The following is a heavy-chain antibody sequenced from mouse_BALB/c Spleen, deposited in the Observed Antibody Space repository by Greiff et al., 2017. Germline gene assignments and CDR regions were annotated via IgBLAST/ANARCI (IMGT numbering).Heavy chain of an antibody. CDR3: ARSLYDYDAMDY. V-gene: IGHV1-14*01. CDR1: GYTFTSYV. D-gene: IGHD2-3*01. J-gene: IGHJ4*01. Sequence: EVKLMESGPELVKPGASVKMSCKASGYTFTSYVMHWVKQKPGQGLEWIGYINPYNDGTKYNEKFKGKATLTSDKSSSTAYMELSSLTSEDSAVYYCARSLYDYDAMDYWGQGTSVTVSS. CDR2: INPYNDGT.